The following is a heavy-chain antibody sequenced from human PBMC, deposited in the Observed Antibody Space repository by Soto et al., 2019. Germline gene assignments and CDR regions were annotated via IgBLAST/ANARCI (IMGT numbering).Heavy chain of an antibody. CDR1: GGSFSGYY. Sequence: SETLSLTCAVYGGSFSGYYWSWIRQPPGKGLEWIGEINHSGSTNYNPSLKSRVTISVDTSKNQFSLKLSSVTAADTAVYYCARRFNGMDVWGQGTAVTVSS. V-gene: IGHV4-34*01. CDR3: ARRFNGMDV. J-gene: IGHJ6*02. D-gene: IGHD3-10*01. CDR2: INHSGST.